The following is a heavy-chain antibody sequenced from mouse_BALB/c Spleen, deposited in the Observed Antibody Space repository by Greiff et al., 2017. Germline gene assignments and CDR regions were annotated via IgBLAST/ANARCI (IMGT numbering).Heavy chain of an antibody. J-gene: IGHJ4*01. CDR3: ARGYGNYLTFNYYAMDY. CDR1: GFTFSSYA. D-gene: IGHD2-10*02. CDR2: ISSGGST. Sequence: EVKLMESGGGLVKPGGSLKLSCAASGFTFSSYAMSWVRQTPEKRLEWVASISSGGSTYYPDSVKGRFTISRDNARNILYLQMSSLRSEDTAMYYCARGYGNYLTFNYYAMDYWGQGTSVTVSS. V-gene: IGHV5-6-5*01.